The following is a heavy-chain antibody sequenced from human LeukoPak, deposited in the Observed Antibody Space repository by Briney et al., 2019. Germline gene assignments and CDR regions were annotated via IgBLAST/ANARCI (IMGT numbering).Heavy chain of an antibody. CDR3: ARAFRARYFDL. V-gene: IGHV4-39*01. Sequence: SETLSLTCTVSGGSITTSSYYWGRIRQPPGEGLGWIGIIYYSGSTYYNPSLKGRVTISVDTSKNQFSLKLSSVTAADTAVYYCARAFRARYFDLWGRGTLVTVPS. J-gene: IGHJ2*01. CDR2: IYYSGST. D-gene: IGHD2/OR15-2a*01. CDR1: GGSITTSSYY.